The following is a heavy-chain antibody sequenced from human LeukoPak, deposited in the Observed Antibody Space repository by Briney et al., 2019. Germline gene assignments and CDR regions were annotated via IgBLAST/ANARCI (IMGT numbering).Heavy chain of an antibody. J-gene: IGHJ4*02. CDR1: GFTFSSHG. CDR3: AKDESSYGLGPFDY. D-gene: IGHD5-18*01. V-gene: IGHV3-33*06. Sequence: GGSLRLSCAASGFTFSSHGMHWVRQAPGKGLEWVAVIWYDGSNKYHADSVKGRFTISRDNSKNTLYLQMNSLRAEDTAVYYCAKDESSYGLGPFDYWGQGTLVTASS. CDR2: IWYDGSNK.